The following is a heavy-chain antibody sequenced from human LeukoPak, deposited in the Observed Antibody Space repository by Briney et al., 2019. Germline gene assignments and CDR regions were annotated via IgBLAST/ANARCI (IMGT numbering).Heavy chain of an antibody. V-gene: IGHV1-2*02. J-gene: IGHJ6*03. D-gene: IGHD3-3*01. CDR3: ARATNTYDFWSGYPGHYYYYMDV. Sequence: GASVKVSCKASGYTFTGYYMHWVRQAPGQGLEWMGWINPNSGGTNYAQKFQGRVTMTRDTSISTAYMELSSLRSEDTAVYYCARATNTYDFWSGYPGHYYYYMDVWGKGTTVTVSS. CDR1: GYTFTGYY. CDR2: INPNSGGT.